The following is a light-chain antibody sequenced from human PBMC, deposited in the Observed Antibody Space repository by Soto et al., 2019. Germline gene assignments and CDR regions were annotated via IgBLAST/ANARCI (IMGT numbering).Light chain of an antibody. CDR3: QQYNNWPLA. V-gene: IGKV3-15*01. Sequence: EIVMTQSPATLSVSPGERATLSCRASQSVSSNLAWYQQKPGQAPRLLIYGASTRATGIPARFSGSGSWTDLTLTISSLQSEDFAVYYCQQYNNWPLAFGQGTKVEIK. CDR2: GAS. J-gene: IGKJ1*01. CDR1: QSVSSN.